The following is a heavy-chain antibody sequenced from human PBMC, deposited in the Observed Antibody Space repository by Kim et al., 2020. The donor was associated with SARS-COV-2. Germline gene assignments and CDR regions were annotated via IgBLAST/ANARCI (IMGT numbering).Heavy chain of an antibody. CDR3: AKGLTILLDF. CDR2: ISYDGSVK. J-gene: IGHJ4*02. Sequence: GGSLRLSCAASGFTFSNYGMHWVRQAPGKGLEWVAIISYDGSVKNYADSVKGRFTISRDDSKNTLYLEMNSLRVEDTALYYCAKGLTILLDFWGQGAPVTVSS. CDR1: GFTFSNYG. V-gene: IGHV3-30*18. D-gene: IGHD3-3*01.